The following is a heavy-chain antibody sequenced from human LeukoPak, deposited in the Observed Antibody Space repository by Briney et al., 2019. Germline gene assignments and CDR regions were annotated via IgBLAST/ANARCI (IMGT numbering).Heavy chain of an antibody. V-gene: IGHV1-2*06. Sequence: CKAXGYTFTGYYMHWVRQAPGQGLEWMGRINPNSGGTNYAQKFQGRVTMTRDTSISTAYMELSRLRSDDTAVYYCARDLVGYSSGFDPWGQGTLVTVSS. CDR3: ARDLVGYSSGFDP. CDR1: GYTFTGYY. J-gene: IGHJ5*02. D-gene: IGHD6-19*01. CDR2: INPNSGGT.